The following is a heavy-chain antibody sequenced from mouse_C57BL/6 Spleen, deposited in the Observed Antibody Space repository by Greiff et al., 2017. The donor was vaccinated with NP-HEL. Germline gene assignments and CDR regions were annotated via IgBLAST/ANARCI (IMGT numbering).Heavy chain of an antibody. J-gene: IGHJ1*03. CDR2: INYDGSST. Sequence: DVMLVESEGGLVQPGSSMKLSCTASGFTFSDYYMAWVRQVPEKGLEWVANINYDGSSTYYLDSLKSRFIISRDNAKNILYLQMSSLKSEDTATYYCARAYYGSWYFDVWGTGTTVTVSS. CDR1: GFTFSDYY. CDR3: ARAYYGSWYFDV. V-gene: IGHV5-16*01. D-gene: IGHD2-9*01.